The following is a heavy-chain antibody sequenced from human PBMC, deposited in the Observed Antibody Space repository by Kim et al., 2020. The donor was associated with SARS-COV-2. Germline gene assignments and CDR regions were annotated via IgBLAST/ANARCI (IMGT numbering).Heavy chain of an antibody. CDR2: SNLNGGST. CDR1: GFTFDDYG. D-gene: IGHD4-4*01. Sequence: GGSLRLSCAASGFTFDDYGISWVRQAPGKGMELVSGSNLNGGSTGYADSVKGRFTISRVNAKNSLYLQMNSLRAEDTALYHCARHLDYRLNDAFDIWGQGTMVTVSS. J-gene: IGHJ3*02. CDR3: ARHLDYRLNDAFDI. V-gene: IGHV3-20*01.